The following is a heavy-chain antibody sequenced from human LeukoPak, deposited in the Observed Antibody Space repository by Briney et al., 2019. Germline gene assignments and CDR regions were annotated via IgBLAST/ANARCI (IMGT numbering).Heavy chain of an antibody. CDR2: INHSGST. CDR1: GGSFSGYY. J-gene: IGHJ6*03. V-gene: IGHV4-34*01. Sequence: SETLSLTCAVYGGSFSGYYWSWIRQPPGKGLEWIGEINHSGSTNYNPSLKSRVTISVDTSKNQFSLKLSSVTAADTAVYYCARGATGNTVNYYYYYYMDVWGKGTTVTISS. D-gene: IGHD1-26*01. CDR3: ARGATGNTVNYYYYYYMDV.